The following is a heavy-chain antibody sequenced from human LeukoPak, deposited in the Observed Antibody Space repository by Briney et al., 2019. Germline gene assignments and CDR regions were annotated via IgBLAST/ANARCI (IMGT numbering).Heavy chain of an antibody. Sequence: GGSLRLSCAASGSTFISDAMSWVRQAPGKGLEWVSAISGSGGSTYYADSVKGRFTISRDNSKNTLYLQMNSLRAEDTAVYYCAKATHKSGYLLDYWGQGTLVTVSS. CDR3: AKATHKSGYLLDY. CDR1: GSTFISDA. D-gene: IGHD5-12*01. CDR2: ISGSGGST. J-gene: IGHJ4*02. V-gene: IGHV3-23*01.